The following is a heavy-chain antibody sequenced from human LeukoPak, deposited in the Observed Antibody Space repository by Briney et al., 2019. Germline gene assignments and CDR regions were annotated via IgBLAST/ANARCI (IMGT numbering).Heavy chain of an antibody. Sequence: SETLSLTCAVYGGSFSGYYWSWIRQPPGKGLEWIGEINHSGSTKYNPSLKSRVTISVDTSKNQFSLKLSSVTAADTAVYYCARSPRRFYVPGPLDYWGQGTLVTVSS. D-gene: IGHD3-16*01. CDR1: GGSFSGYY. V-gene: IGHV4-34*01. CDR3: ARSPRRFYVPGPLDY. CDR2: INHSGST. J-gene: IGHJ4*02.